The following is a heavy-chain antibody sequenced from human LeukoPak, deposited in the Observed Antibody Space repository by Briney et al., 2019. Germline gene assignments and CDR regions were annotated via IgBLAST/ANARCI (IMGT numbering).Heavy chain of an antibody. Sequence: SETLSLTCAVYGESLNSYHWSWIRQPPGKGLEWIGEIYESGSTEYNPSLKSRVTISMVPSKQQFSLSLTSVTAADTAVYYCARGAWATRLGSWGLGTPVIVSS. V-gene: IGHV4-34*01. CDR2: IYESGST. J-gene: IGHJ4*02. CDR3: ARGAWATRLGS. CDR1: GESLNSYH. D-gene: IGHD2-15*01.